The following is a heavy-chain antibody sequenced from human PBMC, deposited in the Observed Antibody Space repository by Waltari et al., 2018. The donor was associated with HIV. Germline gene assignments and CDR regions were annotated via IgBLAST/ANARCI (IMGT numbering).Heavy chain of an antibody. CDR3: AKDKRTFGDLYWFFDL. D-gene: IGHD4-17*01. V-gene: IGHV3-30*02. CDR1: GLPHSPYA. J-gene: IGHJ2*01. CDR2: IRYDGNNK. Sequence: QVQLVESGGGVVQPGGSLRLSCAESGLPHSPYAMHRVRQAPGKGLEWVALIRYDGNNKYRGDSVRGRFTISRDNSKNTLYLQMDLLRTEDTAIYYCAKDKRTFGDLYWFFDLWGRGTLVTVSS.